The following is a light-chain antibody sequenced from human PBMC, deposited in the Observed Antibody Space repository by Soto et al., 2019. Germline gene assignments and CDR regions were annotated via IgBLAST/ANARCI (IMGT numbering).Light chain of an antibody. CDR1: QSISSY. V-gene: IGKV1-39*01. CDR3: QQSYSTLWT. Sequence: DIQMTQSPSSLSASVGDRVTITCLASQSISSYLNWYQQKPWKAPKLLIYAASSLQSGVPSRFSGSGSGTDFTLTISSLQPEDFATYYCQQSYSTLWTFGQGTKVEIK. J-gene: IGKJ1*01. CDR2: AAS.